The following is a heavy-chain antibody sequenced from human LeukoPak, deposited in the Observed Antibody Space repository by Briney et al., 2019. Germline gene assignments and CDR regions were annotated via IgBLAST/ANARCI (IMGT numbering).Heavy chain of an antibody. J-gene: IGHJ4*02. CDR3: ARIRYGDPGVDY. CDR2: IYYSGST. V-gene: IGHV4-30-4*08. CDR1: GGSISSYY. Sequence: SETLSLTCTVSGGSISSYYWSWIRQPPGKGLEWIGYIYYSGSTYYNPSLKSRVTISVDTSKNQFSLKLSSVTAADTAVYYCARIRYGDPGVDYWGQGTLVTVSS. D-gene: IGHD4-17*01.